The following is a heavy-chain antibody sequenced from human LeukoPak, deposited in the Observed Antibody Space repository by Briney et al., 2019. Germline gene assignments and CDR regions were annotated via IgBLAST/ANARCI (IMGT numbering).Heavy chain of an antibody. Sequence: SETLSLTCTVSGGSISSYYWSWIRQPAGKGLEWIGRIYTSGSTNYNPSLKSRVTMSVDTSKNQFSLKLSSVTAADTAVYYCASSYSSSSGLVFDYWGQGTLVTVSS. CDR1: GGSISSYY. CDR3: ASSYSSSSGLVFDY. J-gene: IGHJ4*02. CDR2: IYTSGST. D-gene: IGHD6-6*01. V-gene: IGHV4-4*07.